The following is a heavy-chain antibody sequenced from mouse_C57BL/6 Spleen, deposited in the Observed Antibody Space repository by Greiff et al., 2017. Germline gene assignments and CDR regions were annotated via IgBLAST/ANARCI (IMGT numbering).Heavy chain of an antibody. Sequence: QVQLQQPGAELVMPGASVQLSCKASGYTFTSYWMHWVKQRPGQGLAWIGEIDPSDSYTNYNQKFKGKSTLTVDKSSSTAYMQLSSLTSEDSAFDNCARAADGRYYFGDWGQGATLTVSS. V-gene: IGHV1-69*01. CDR2: IDPSDSYT. CDR1: GYTFTSYW. CDR3: ARAADGRYYFGD. J-gene: IGHJ2*01. D-gene: IGHD6-1*01.